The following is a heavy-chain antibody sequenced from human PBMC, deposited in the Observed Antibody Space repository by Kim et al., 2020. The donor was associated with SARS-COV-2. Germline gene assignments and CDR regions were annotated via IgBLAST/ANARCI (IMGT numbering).Heavy chain of an antibody. CDR2: INPSGGST. D-gene: IGHD2-2*01. J-gene: IGHJ4*02. CDR3: ARGRRVVVVPAGKGAYFDY. CDR1: GYTFTSYY. Sequence: ASVKVSCKASGYTFTSYYMHWVRQAPGQGLEWMGIINPSGGSTSYAQKFQGRVTMTRDTSTSTVYMELSSLRSEDTAVYYCARGRRVVVVPAGKGAYFDYWGQGTLVTVSS. V-gene: IGHV1-46*01.